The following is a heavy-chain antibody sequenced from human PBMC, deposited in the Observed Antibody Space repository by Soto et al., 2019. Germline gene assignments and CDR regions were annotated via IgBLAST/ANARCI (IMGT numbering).Heavy chain of an antibody. V-gene: IGHV1-46*01. D-gene: IGHD1-1*01. J-gene: IGHJ6*02. CDR1: GYTFTSYY. CDR3: ARDYNPYYYYYYGMDV. Sequence: ASVKVSCKASGYTFTSYYMHWVRQAPGQGLERMGIINPSGGSTSYAQKFQGRVTMTRDTSTSTVYMELSSLRSEDTAVYYCARDYNPYYYYYYGMDVWGQGTTVTVSS. CDR2: INPSGGST.